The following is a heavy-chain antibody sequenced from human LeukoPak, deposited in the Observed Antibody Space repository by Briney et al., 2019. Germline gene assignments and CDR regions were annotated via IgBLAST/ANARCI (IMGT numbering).Heavy chain of an antibody. J-gene: IGHJ4*02. V-gene: IGHV3-30*18. CDR2: ISYDGSNK. CDR1: GFTFSDYY. Sequence: QPGGSLRLSCAASGFTFSDYYMSWIRQAPGKGLEWVAVISYDGSNKYYADSVKGRFTISRDNSKNTLYLQMNSLRAEDTAVYYCAKGPIVVVPAAPFDYWGQGTLVTVSS. CDR3: AKGPIVVVPAAPFDY. D-gene: IGHD2-2*01.